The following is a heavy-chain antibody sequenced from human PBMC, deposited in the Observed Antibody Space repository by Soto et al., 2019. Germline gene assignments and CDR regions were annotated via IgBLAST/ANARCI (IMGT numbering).Heavy chain of an antibody. Sequence: GGSLRLSCAASGFSVSSDYMSWVRQAPGKGLEWVSLINSGGRTYYADSVQGRFSVSRDKPSNTLHLQMNSLRAEDTALYYCARDGYYADTSGRRRREAFDIWGLGTMVTVSS. CDR3: ARDGYYADTSGRRRREAFDI. J-gene: IGHJ3*02. CDR1: GFSVSSDY. D-gene: IGHD3-22*01. V-gene: IGHV3-66*01. CDR2: INSGGRT.